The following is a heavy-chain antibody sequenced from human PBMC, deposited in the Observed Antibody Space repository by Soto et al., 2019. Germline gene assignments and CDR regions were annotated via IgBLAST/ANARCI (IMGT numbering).Heavy chain of an antibody. V-gene: IGHV1-2*02. D-gene: IGHD1-1*01. Sequence: ASVKVSCKTSAYFFTAYYIHSLRQAPGQGLEWMGWINPNTGATNYPQKFQGRVTMTSDTSISTAYMELSSLMSDDTAVYYCARDHNPDQYCNGMDVWGQGTTVTVSS. CDR1: AYFFTAYY. CDR3: ARDHNPDQYCNGMDV. CDR2: INPNTGAT. J-gene: IGHJ6*02.